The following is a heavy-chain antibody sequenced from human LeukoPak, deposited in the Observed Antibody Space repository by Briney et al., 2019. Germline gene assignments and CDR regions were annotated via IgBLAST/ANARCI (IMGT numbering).Heavy chain of an antibody. J-gene: IGHJ4*02. CDR2: ISHDGNSK. V-gene: IGHV3-30*18. CDR1: GFTFSDFG. CDR3: AKDRSYSGYEPLDY. Sequence: GGSLRLSCAASGFTFSDFGMHWVRQAPGKGLESVAVISHDGNSKYSADSVKGRFTISRDNSKNTLYLQMDSLRVEDTAVYYCAKDRSYSGYEPLDYWGQGTPVTVSS. D-gene: IGHD1-26*01.